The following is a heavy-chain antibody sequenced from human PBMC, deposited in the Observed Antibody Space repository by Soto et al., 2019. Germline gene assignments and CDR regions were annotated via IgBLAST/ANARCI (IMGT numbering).Heavy chain of an antibody. CDR1: GFTVSSNY. CDR3: ARVAQWLANSFDY. CDR2: IYSGGST. V-gene: IGHV3-53*01. D-gene: IGHD6-19*01. J-gene: IGHJ4*02. Sequence: GGSLRLSCAASGFTVSSNYMSWVRQAPGKGLEWVSVIYSGGSTYYADSVKGRFTISRDNSKNTLYFQMNSLRAEDTAVYYCARVAQWLANSFDYWGQGTLVTVSS.